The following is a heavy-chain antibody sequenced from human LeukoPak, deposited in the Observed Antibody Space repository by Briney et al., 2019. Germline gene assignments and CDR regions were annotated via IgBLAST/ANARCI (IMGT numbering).Heavy chain of an antibody. Sequence: ASVKVSCKASGYTFTSYDINWVRQATGQGLEWMGWMNPNSGNTGYAQKFQGRVTMTRNTSISTAYMELSSLRSEDTAVYYCARFIAAATKKFDYWGQGTLVTVSS. D-gene: IGHD6-13*01. CDR2: MNPNSGNT. V-gene: IGHV1-8*01. CDR1: GYTFTSYD. CDR3: ARFIAAATKKFDY. J-gene: IGHJ4*02.